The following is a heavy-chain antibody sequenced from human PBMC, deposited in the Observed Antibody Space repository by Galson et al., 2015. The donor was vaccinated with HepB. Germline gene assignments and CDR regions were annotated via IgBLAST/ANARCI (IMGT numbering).Heavy chain of an antibody. CDR1: GFTFSDHW. J-gene: IGHJ4*02. CDR2: GQQGGSEK. Sequence: SLRLSCAASGFTFSDHWINWVRQAPGKGLEWLGNGQQGGSEKDYADSVKGRFTISRDNAKNLVYMQMNSLSAEDTAVYYCVRDNYHKLDYWGQGTLVTVSS. CDR3: VRDNYHKLDY. V-gene: IGHV3-7*01. D-gene: IGHD3-10*01.